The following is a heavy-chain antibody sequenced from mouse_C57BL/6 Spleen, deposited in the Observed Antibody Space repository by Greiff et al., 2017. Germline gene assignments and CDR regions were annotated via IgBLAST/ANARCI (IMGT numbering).Heavy chain of an antibody. V-gene: IGHV1-50*01. CDR3: ANGNYVGY. CDR1: GYTFTSYW. D-gene: IGHD2-1*01. J-gene: IGHJ2*01. Sequence: QVQLQQPGAELVKPGASVKLSCKASGYTFTSYWMQWVKQRPGQGLEWIGEIDPSDSYTNYNQKFKGKATLTVDTSSSTDYMQLSSLTSEDSAVYYCANGNYVGYWGQGTTLTVSS. CDR2: IDPSDSYT.